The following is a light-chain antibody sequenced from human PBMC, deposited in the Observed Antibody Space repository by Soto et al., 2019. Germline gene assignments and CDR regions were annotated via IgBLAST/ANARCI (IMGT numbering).Light chain of an antibody. V-gene: IGKV4-1*01. Sequence: DIVMTQSPDSLAVSLGERATINCKSSQSVLLSSNNKNYVAWYQKKPGQPPRLLISWASTRESGVPDRFSGSGSATDFSLTISSLQAEDVAVYYCQQYYGTLYTFGQGTKLE. J-gene: IGKJ2*01. CDR2: WAS. CDR3: QQYYGTLYT. CDR1: QSVLLSSNNKNY.